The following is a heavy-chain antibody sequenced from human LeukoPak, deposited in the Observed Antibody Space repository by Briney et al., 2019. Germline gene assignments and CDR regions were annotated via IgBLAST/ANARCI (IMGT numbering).Heavy chain of an antibody. D-gene: IGHD5-18*01. Sequence: GGSLRLSCEASGFTFSLYEMNWVRQTPGKRLEWVSYISGSGNLIYYAESVKGRFTISRDNAKNSLYLQMDSLRAEDTALYYCARDLIYTYTYRTAFDIWGHGTMVTVSS. V-gene: IGHV3-48*03. CDR2: ISGSGNLI. J-gene: IGHJ3*02. CDR3: ARDLIYTYTYRTAFDI. CDR1: GFTFSLYE.